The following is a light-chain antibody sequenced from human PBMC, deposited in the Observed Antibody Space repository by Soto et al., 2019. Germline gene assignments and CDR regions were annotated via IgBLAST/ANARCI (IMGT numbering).Light chain of an antibody. V-gene: IGKV3-11*01. Sequence: EIVLTQSPATLSLSPGERVTLSCRASQSVRSYLAWYQQKPGQAPRLLIYDASNRATGISARFSGSGSGTDFTLTISSLEPEDFAVYYCHQRRNWPLTFGGGTKVEIK. CDR1: QSVRSY. CDR3: HQRRNWPLT. CDR2: DAS. J-gene: IGKJ4*01.